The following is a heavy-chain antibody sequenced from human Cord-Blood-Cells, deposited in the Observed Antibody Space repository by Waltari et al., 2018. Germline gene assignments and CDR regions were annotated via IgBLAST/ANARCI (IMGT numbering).Heavy chain of an antibody. Sequence: QVQLVQSGAEVKKPGASVKVSCKASGYTFTSYAMHWVGQASGQRLEWMGWINAGNGNTKYSQKFQGRVTITRDTSASTAYMELSSLRSEDTAVYYCASPLGSGSYFAFDIWGQGTMVTVSS. CDR2: INAGNGNT. CDR3: ASPLGSGSYFAFDI. CDR1: GYTFTSYA. D-gene: IGHD1-26*01. V-gene: IGHV1-3*01. J-gene: IGHJ3*02.